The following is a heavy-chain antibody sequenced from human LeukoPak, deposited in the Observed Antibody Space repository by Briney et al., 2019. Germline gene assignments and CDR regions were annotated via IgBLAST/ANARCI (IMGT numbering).Heavy chain of an antibody. CDR2: INPNSGGT. D-gene: IGHD6-6*01. J-gene: IGHJ4*02. Sequence: ASVKVSCKASGYTFTGYYMHWVRQAPGQGLEWMGWINPNSGGTNYAQKFQGRVTMTRDTSISTAYMELSRLRSDDTAVYYCARVGYPYSSSPKSSVDYWGQGTLVTVSS. CDR1: GYTFTGYY. CDR3: ARVGYPYSSSPKSSVDY. V-gene: IGHV1-2*02.